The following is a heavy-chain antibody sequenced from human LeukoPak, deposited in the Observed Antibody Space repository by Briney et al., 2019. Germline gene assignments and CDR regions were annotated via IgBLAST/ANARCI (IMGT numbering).Heavy chain of an antibody. Sequence: ASVEVSCKASGYTFTSYYMHWVRQAPGQGLEWMGWISAYNGNTNYAQKLQGRVTMTTDTSTSTAYMELRSLRSDDTAVYYCARDHSGSYYDYWGQGTLVTVSS. CDR3: ARDHSGSYYDY. D-gene: IGHD1-26*01. V-gene: IGHV1-18*04. CDR1: GYTFTSYY. CDR2: ISAYNGNT. J-gene: IGHJ4*02.